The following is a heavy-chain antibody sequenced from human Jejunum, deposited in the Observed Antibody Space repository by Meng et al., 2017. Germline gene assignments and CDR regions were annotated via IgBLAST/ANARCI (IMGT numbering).Heavy chain of an antibody. CDR2: INTNTGNP. V-gene: IGHV7-4-1*02. J-gene: IGHJ4*02. D-gene: IGHD1-26*01. Sequence: QLQLVRAGYKLKRPVASVKVSCTASGYTFTSYGMNWVRQAPGQGLEWMGWINTNTGNPTYAQGFTGRFVFSLDTSVSTAYLQISSLKAEDTAMYYCAREASAGYWGQGTLVTVSS. CDR3: AREASAGY. CDR1: GYTFTSYG.